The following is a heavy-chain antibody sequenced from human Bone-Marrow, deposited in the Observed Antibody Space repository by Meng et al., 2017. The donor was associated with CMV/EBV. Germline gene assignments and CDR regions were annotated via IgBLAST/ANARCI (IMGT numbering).Heavy chain of an antibody. CDR2: IRGDSFGGTT. Sequence: GGSLRLSCSASGFTFGDYSMNWVRQAPGKGLEWVGFIRGDSFGGTTDYAASLKGRFTISKDDSKSIVYRHMNSLESEDTGMYYCNGWAGDTSYSFCWGQGTLVTVSS. J-gene: IGHJ4*02. V-gene: IGHV3-49*04. CDR1: GFTFGDYS. D-gene: IGHD1-26*01. CDR3: NGWAGDTSYSFC.